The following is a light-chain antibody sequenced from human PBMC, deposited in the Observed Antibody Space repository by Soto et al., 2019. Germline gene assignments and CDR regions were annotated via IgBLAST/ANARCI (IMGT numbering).Light chain of an antibody. CDR1: SSDVGGYNF. CDR3: SSYAGSNIVV. CDR2: EVS. Sequence: QSALTQPPSASGSPGQSVTISCTGTSSDVGGYNFVSWYHQHPGKAPKLMIYEVSERPSGVPDRVSGSKSGNTASLTVSGLQAEDEADYYCSSYAGSNIVVFGGGTQLTVL. J-gene: IGLJ2*01. V-gene: IGLV2-8*01.